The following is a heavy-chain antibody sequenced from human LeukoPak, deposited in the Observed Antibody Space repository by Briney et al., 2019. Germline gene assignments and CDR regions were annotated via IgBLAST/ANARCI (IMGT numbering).Heavy chain of an antibody. V-gene: IGHV1-18*01. D-gene: IGHD3-9*01. CDR2: ISAYNGNT. CDR3: ARGYDILTGYSTFQH. J-gene: IGHJ1*01. CDR1: GGTFSSYG. Sequence: ASVKVSCKASGGTFSSYGISWVRQAPGQGLEWMGWISAYNGNTNYAQKLQGRVTMTTDTSTSTAYMELRSLRSDDTAVYYCARGYDILTGYSTFQHWGQGTLVTVSS.